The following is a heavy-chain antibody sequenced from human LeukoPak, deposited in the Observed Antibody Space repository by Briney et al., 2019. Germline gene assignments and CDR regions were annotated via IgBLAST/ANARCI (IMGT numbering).Heavy chain of an antibody. Sequence: SVKVSCKASGGTFSSYAISWVRQAPGQGLEWMGGIIPIFGTANYAQKFQGRVTITTDESTSTAYMELSSLRSEDTAVYYCAVVIGYYYYYMDVWGKGATVTVSS. V-gene: IGHV1-69*05. CDR1: GGTFSSYA. J-gene: IGHJ6*03. CDR2: IIPIFGTA. CDR3: AVVIGYYYYYMDV. D-gene: IGHD3-22*01.